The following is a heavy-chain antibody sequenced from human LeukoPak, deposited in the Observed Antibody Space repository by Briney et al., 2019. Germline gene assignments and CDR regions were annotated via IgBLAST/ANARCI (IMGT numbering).Heavy chain of an antibody. CDR3: ARVNDSSDYYDIDY. D-gene: IGHD3-22*01. Sequence: SETLSLTCTVSGGSISSYYWSWIRQPPGKGLEWIGYIYYSGSTNYNPSLKSRVTISVDTSKNQFSLKLSSVTAADTAVYYCARVNDSSDYYDIDYWGQGTLVTVSS. CDR2: IYYSGST. J-gene: IGHJ4*02. V-gene: IGHV4-59*01. CDR1: GGSISSYY.